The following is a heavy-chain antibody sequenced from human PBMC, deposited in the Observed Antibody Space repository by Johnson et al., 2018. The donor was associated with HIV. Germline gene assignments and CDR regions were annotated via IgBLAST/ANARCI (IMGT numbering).Heavy chain of an antibody. J-gene: IGHJ3*02. CDR1: GFTFSDHY. V-gene: IGHV3-72*01. D-gene: IGHD1-7*01. CDR2: TRNKANSYTT. Sequence: VQLVESGGGLVQPGGSLRLSCAASGFTFSDHYMDWVRQAPGKGLEWVGRTRNKANSYTTEYAASVKGRFTISRDDSKNSLYLQMNSLKTEDTAVYYCVRVELGAFDIWGQGTMVIVSS. CDR3: VRVELGAFDI.